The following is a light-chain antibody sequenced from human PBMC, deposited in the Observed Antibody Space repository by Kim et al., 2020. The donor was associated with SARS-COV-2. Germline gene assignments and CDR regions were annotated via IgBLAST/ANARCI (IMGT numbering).Light chain of an antibody. V-gene: IGKV1-39*01. J-gene: IGKJ2*01. CDR3: QQSYSTPRT. CDR1: QSISSY. CDR2: AAS. Sequence: DIQMTQSPSSLSASVGDRVTITCRASQSISSYLNWYQQKPGKAPKLLIYAASSLQSGVPSRFSGSGSGTDSTLTISSLQPEDFATYYCQQSYSTPRTFGQGTKLEI.